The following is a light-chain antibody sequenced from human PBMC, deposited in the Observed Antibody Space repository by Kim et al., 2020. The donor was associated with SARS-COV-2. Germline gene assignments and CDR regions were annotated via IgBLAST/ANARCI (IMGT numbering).Light chain of an antibody. CDR3: QTWGTGIGV. J-gene: IGLJ3*02. CDR1: RGHSSDA. V-gene: IGLV4-69*01. Sequence: ASVKPACTMSRGHSSDANEGQQQQPEKGPGYLMKLNSDGSQTTGDGIPDRCSGSSDGAERYLTSFNPEAEDEDDYYCQTWGTGIGVFGGGTQLTVL. CDR2: LNSDGSQ.